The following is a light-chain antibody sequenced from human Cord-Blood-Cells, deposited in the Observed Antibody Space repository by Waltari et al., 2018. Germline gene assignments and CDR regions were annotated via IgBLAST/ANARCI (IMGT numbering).Light chain of an antibody. CDR1: QSVLYSSNNKHY. Sequence: DIVMTQSSDPLAVSLGERATINCKSSQSVLYSSNNKHYLARYQQKPGQPPKLLIDWAATRESAVPDRFSGSGSGTDVTLTISSLQAEDVAVYYCQQYYSTPFTFGPGTKVDIK. CDR3: QQYYSTPFT. J-gene: IGKJ3*01. V-gene: IGKV4-1*01. CDR2: WAA.